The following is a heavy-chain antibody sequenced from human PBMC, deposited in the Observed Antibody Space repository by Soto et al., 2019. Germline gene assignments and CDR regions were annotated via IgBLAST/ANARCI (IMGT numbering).Heavy chain of an antibody. D-gene: IGHD4-17*01. Sequence: SETLSLTCTGSGGSISSYYWSWIRQPPGKGLEWIGYIYYSGSTNYNPSLKSRVTISVDTSKNQFSLQLSSVTAADTAVYYCARSDYGDLDYWGLGTLVTVSS. CDR2: IYYSGST. CDR3: ARSDYGDLDY. V-gene: IGHV4-59*01. CDR1: GGSISSYY. J-gene: IGHJ4*02.